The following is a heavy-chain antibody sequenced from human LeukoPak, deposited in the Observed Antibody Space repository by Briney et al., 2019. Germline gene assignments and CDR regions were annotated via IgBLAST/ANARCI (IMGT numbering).Heavy chain of an antibody. CDR1: GGSFSGYY. CDR3: AREIYDSSGYYYNWFDP. CDR2: IYYSGST. D-gene: IGHD3-22*01. Sequence: SETLSLTCAVYGGSFSGYYWSWIRQPPGKGLEWIGYIYYSGSTNYNPSLKSRVTISVDTSRNQFSLKLSSVTAADTAVYYCAREIYDSSGYYYNWFDPWGQGTLVTVSS. V-gene: IGHV4-59*01. J-gene: IGHJ5*02.